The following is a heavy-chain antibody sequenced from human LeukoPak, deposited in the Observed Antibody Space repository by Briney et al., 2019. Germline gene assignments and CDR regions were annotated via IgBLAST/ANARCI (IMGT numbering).Heavy chain of an antibody. CDR2: IYYSGST. CDR3: ARVSGITMIVVVQSDGFDI. V-gene: IGHV4-39*07. J-gene: IGHJ3*02. CDR1: GGSISSSSYY. D-gene: IGHD3-22*01. Sequence: SETLSLTCTVSGGSISSSSYYWGWIRQPPGKGLEWIGSIYYSGSTYYNPSLKSRVTISVDTSNNQFSLKLSSVTAADTAVYYCARVSGITMIVVVQSDGFDIWGQGTMVSVSS.